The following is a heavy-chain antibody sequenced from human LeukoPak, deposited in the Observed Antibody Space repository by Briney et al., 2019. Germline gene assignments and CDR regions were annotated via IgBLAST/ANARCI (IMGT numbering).Heavy chain of an antibody. CDR1: GGSISSGDYY. CDR2: IYYSGST. Sequence: SETLSLTCTVSGGSISSGDYYWSWIRQPPGKGLEWIGYIYYSGSTYYNPSLKSRVTISVDTSKNQFSMNMSSVTAADTAVSYCARCCGGDCYYTLQRSGKIDAFDIWGTGTMVTVCS. V-gene: IGHV4-30-4*08. CDR3: ARCCGGDCYYTLQRSGKIDAFDI. D-gene: IGHD2-21*01. J-gene: IGHJ3*02.